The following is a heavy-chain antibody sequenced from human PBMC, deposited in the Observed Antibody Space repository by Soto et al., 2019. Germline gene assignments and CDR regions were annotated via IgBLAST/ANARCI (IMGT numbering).Heavy chain of an antibody. D-gene: IGHD3-3*01. CDR2: IYYSGST. J-gene: IGHJ6*02. Sequence: SETLSLTCTVSGGSISSYHWSWIRQPPGKGLEWIGYIYYSGSTNYNPSLKSRVTISVDTSKNQFSLKLSSVTAADTAVYYCARIGVYDFWSGPTLYYGMDVWGQGTTVTVSS. V-gene: IGHV4-59*01. CDR3: ARIGVYDFWSGPTLYYGMDV. CDR1: GGSISSYH.